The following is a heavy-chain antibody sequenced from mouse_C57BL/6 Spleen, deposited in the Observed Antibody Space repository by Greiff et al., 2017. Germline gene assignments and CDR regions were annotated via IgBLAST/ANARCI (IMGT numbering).Heavy chain of an antibody. CDR2: IYPGDGDT. CDR3: AREGAMDY. CDR1: GYAFSSYW. Sequence: VKLMESGAELVKPGASVKISFKASGYAFSSYWMNWVKQRPGKGLEWIGQIYPGDGDTNYNGKFKGKATLTADKSSSTAYMQLSSLTSEDSAVYFCAREGAMDYWGQGTSVTVSS. V-gene: IGHV1-80*01. J-gene: IGHJ4*01.